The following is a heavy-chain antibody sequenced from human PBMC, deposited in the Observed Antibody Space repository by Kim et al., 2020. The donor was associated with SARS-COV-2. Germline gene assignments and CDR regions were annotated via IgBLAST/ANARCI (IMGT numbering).Heavy chain of an antibody. CDR2: IRTKIGNYET. CDR1: GSIFSESA. CDR3: NLIATGNYGVDV. Sequence: GGSLRLSCAASGSIFSESAMYWVRQASGKGLEWLGRIRTKIGNYETTYAASVKGRVTISRDDSKKTAYLQMNSLRIEDTAVYYCNLIATGNYGVDVWGQGTTVTVSS. J-gene: IGHJ6*02. D-gene: IGHD6-13*01. V-gene: IGHV3-73*01.